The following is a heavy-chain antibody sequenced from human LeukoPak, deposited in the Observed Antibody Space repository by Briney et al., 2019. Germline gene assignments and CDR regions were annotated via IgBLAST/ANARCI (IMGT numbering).Heavy chain of an antibody. Sequence: GGSLRLSCAASGITFSTHAMTWVRQAPGKGLEWVSSINYSGSGTFYADPVKGRFTISRDNSKDTLYLQMNSLRVEDTAVYYCAKEEYDSGWYKWFGPWGQGTLVTVSS. J-gene: IGHJ5*02. CDR3: AKEEYDSGWYKWFGP. CDR1: GITFSTHA. D-gene: IGHD6-19*01. CDR2: INYSGSGT. V-gene: IGHV3-23*01.